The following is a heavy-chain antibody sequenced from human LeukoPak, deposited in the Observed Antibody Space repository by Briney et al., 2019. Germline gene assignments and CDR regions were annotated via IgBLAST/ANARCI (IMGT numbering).Heavy chain of an antibody. Sequence: SETLSLTCTVSGGSISSSSYYWGWISQPPGKGLEWLGSIYYSGSTYYNPSLKSRVTISVDPSKNHLSLKLISATAADTAVYYCARDQRGWFDPWGQGTLVTVSS. CDR1: GGSISSSSYY. V-gene: IGHV4-39*02. CDR3: ARDQRGWFDP. CDR2: IYYSGST. J-gene: IGHJ5*02.